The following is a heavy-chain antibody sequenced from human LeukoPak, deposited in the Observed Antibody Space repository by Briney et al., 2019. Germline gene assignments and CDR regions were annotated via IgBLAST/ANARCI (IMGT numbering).Heavy chain of an antibody. D-gene: IGHD3-3*01. CDR2: ISRGGSPI. Sequence: GSLRLSCAASGFTFSSYEMNWVRQAPGKGLEWVSSISRGGSPIFYGDSVRGRFTTSRDNAKKSLFLQMTSLRAEDTAVYYCTRVSWRGEIFWGQGTLVSVSS. J-gene: IGHJ4*02. CDR3: TRVSWRGEIF. CDR1: GFTFSSYE. V-gene: IGHV3-48*03.